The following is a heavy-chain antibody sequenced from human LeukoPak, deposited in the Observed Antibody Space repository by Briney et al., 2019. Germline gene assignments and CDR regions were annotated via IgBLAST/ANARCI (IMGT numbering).Heavy chain of an antibody. V-gene: IGHV3-23*01. Sequence: GGSLRLSCAASGFTFVSYAMSWVRQAPGKGLEWVSSISGSDGNTYYADSVKGRFTISRDNSRNLLFLQMNSLRAGDTAVYYCARGLWLSLNYFDYWGQGTLVTVSS. CDR3: ARGLWLSLNYFDY. J-gene: IGHJ4*02. CDR1: GFTFVSYA. D-gene: IGHD3-16*01. CDR2: ISGSDGNT.